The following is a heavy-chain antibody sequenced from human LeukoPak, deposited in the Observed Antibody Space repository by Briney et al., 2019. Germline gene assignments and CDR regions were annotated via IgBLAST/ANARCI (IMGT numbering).Heavy chain of an antibody. D-gene: IGHD5-12*01. J-gene: IGHJ4*02. V-gene: IGHV3-74*01. Sequence: GGSLRLSCAASGFTFSSYWMHWVPQAPGKGLMWVSRINSDGSITNYADSVKGRFTISRDNAKNTLYLQMNSLRAEDTAVYYCARVRATFSPHFDNWGQGTLVTVSS. CDR3: ARVRATFSPHFDN. CDR1: GFTFSSYW. CDR2: INSDGSIT.